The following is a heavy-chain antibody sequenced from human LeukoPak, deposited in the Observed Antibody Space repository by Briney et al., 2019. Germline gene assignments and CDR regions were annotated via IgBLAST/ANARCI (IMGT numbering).Heavy chain of an antibody. CDR3: SKALFPPVPGY. J-gene: IGHJ4*02. V-gene: IGHV3-23*01. D-gene: IGHD6-6*01. Sequence: GGSLRLSCAASGFTFSSYAMSWVRQAPGKGLEWVSAISGSGGSTYYADSVKGRLTISRDNSKNTLYLQMNSLRAEDTAGYYCSKALFPPVPGYWGQGTLVTVSS. CDR2: ISGSGGST. CDR1: GFTFSSYA.